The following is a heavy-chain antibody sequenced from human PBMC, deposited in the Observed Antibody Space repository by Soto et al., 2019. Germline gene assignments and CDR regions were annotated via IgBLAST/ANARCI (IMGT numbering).Heavy chain of an antibody. CDR2: IYYSGST. V-gene: IGHV4-31*03. D-gene: IGHD3-16*01. CDR3: ARGLPHYYYYGMDV. J-gene: IGHJ6*02. CDR1: GGSISSGGYY. Sequence: SETLSLTCTVSGGSISSGGYYWSWIRQHPGKGLEWIGYIYYSGSTYYNPSLKSRVTISVDTSKNQFSLKLSSVTAADTAVYYCARGLPHYYYYGMDVWGQGTTVTVSS.